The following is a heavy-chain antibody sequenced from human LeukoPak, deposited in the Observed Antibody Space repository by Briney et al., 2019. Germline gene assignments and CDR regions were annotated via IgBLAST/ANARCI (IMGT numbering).Heavy chain of an antibody. D-gene: IGHD2-8*01. CDR2: ISGSGAGT. CDR3: AKMVREFYTISYYFDY. V-gene: IGHV3-23*01. Sequence: AGGSLRLSCAVSGFTFSSYAMNWVRKAPGKGLEWVSGISGSGAGTYYADSVKGRFTISRDNSKNTLYLQMNSLRAEDTAVYYCAKMVREFYTISYYFDYWGQGTLVTVSS. J-gene: IGHJ4*02. CDR1: GFTFSSYA.